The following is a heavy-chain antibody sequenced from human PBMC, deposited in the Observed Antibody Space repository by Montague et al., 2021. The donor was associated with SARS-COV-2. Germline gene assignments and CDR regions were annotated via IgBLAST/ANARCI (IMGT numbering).Heavy chain of an antibody. J-gene: IGHJ4*02. CDR3: VFLGGHFDY. CDR2: INSDGSST. V-gene: IGHV3-74*01. CDR1: GFSFSSYW. Sequence: SLRLSCAASGFSFSSYWMPWVRQAPGKGLVWVSRINSDGSSTSYADSVKGRFTISRDNAKNTLYLQMNSLRAEDTAVYYCVFLGGHFDYWGQGTLVTVSS. D-gene: IGHD3-16*01.